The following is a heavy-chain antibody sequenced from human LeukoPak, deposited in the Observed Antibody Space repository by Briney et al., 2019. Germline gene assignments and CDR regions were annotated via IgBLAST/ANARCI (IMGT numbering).Heavy chain of an antibody. CDR1: GGSFSGYY. J-gene: IGHJ6*02. V-gene: IGHV4-34*01. CDR3: ARAYCGGGCYGVDYYYYYGMDV. D-gene: IGHD2-21*02. Sequence: SETLSLTCAVYGGSFSGYYWSWIRQPPGKGLEWIGEINHSRRTNYNPSLKSRVTISVDTSRNQFSLILSSVTAADTAVYYCARAYCGGGCYGVDYYYYYGMDVWGQGTTVTVSS. CDR2: INHSRRT.